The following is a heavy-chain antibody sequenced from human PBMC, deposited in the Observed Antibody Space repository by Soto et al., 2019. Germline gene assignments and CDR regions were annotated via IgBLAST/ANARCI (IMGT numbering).Heavy chain of an antibody. CDR1: GFNFSSYA. D-gene: IGHD2-15*01. J-gene: IGHJ4*02. V-gene: IGHV3-23*01. CDR2: ISGSGGST. CDR3: AKDPIVGVVVVAADGDY. Sequence: EVQLLESEGGLVQPGGSLRLSCAASGFNFSSYAMSWVRQAPGKGLEWVSAISGSGGSTYYADSVKGRFTISRDNSKNTLYLEMNRLRAEDTAVYYCAKDPIVGVVVVAADGDYWGQGTLVTVSS.